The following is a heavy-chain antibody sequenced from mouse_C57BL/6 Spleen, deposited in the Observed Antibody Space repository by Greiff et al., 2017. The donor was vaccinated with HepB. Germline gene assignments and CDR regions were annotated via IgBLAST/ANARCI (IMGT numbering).Heavy chain of an antibody. D-gene: IGHD1-1*01. CDR3: TRDYYGSSYGYFDY. CDR2: IDPEDGDT. J-gene: IGHJ2*01. V-gene: IGHV14-1*01. Sequence: VQLQQSGAELVRPGASVKLSCTASGFNIKDYYMHWVKQRPEQGLEWIGRIDPEDGDTEYAPKFQGKATMTADTSSNTAYLQLSSLTSEDTDVYYCTRDYYGSSYGYFDYWGQGTTLTVSS. CDR1: GFNIKDYY.